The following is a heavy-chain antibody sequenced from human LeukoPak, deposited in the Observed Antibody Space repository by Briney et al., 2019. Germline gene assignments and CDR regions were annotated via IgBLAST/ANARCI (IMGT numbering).Heavy chain of an antibody. J-gene: IGHJ5*02. CDR3: ARAGVEVINNWFDP. D-gene: IGHD7-27*01. V-gene: IGHV7-4-1*01. CDR2: INTNTGNP. Sequence: ALVKVSCKASGYTFTNYAMNWVRQAPGQGLEWMGWINTNTGNPTYAQGFTGRFVFSLDTSVSTAYLQIGSLKAEDTAVYYCARAGVEVINNWFDPWGQGTPVTVSS. CDR1: GYTFTNYA.